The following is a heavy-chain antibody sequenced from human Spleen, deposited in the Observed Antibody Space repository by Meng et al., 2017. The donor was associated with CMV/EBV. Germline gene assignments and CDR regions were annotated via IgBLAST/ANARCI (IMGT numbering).Heavy chain of an antibody. V-gene: IGHV3-48*04. CDR3: ARSTAVTNSAFDY. J-gene: IGHJ4*02. Sequence: GGSLRLSCAASGFTFSSYWMSWVRQAPGKGLECVSYISSSGTTIYYADSVKGRFTISRDNTKNRLYLQMNSLRGDDTAIYYCARSTAVTNSAFDYWGQGTLVTVSS. CDR1: GFTFSSYW. D-gene: IGHD4-17*01. CDR2: ISSSGTTI.